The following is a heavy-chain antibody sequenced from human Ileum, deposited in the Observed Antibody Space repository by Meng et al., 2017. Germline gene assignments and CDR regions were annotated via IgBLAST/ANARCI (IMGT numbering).Heavy chain of an antibody. J-gene: IGHJ4*02. CDR2: ISNYGGT. Sequence: QVVHSARGLVPADPSENLSCTGSGFALSTTSAYWNCMRPPEGKALKWMSSISNYGGTDCNPSLKSRVTVSRNTSKNQYSLKLTSVTAADTAVYFCARSVWGPPTKEFDFWGQGTLVTVSS. D-gene: IGHD2-8*01. V-gene: IGHV4-4*07. CDR3: ARSVWGPPTKEFDF. CDR1: ALSTTSAY.